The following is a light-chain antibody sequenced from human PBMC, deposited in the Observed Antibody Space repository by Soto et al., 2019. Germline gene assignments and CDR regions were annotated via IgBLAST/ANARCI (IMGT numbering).Light chain of an antibody. CDR2: TAS. CDR3: QQYNSSPLA. V-gene: IGKV1-9*01. CDR1: QGIRSY. Sequence: DILMTQSPSILSVSAGDRLTITCRASQGIRSYLAWYQQKPGQAPNLLIYTASTWQSGIPARFSGSGSGTEFTLTISSLQPEDFATYYCQQYNSSPLAFGRGTKVEIK. J-gene: IGKJ4*01.